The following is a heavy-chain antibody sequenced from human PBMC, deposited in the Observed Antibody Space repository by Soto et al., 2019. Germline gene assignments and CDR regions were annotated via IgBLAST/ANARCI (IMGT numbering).Heavy chain of an antibody. D-gene: IGHD6-13*01. CDR3: ARASSSWYVGWFDP. CDR1: GGSISSYY. Sequence: SETLSLTCTVSGGSISSYYWSWIRQPPGKGLEWIGYIYYSGSTNYNPSLKSRVTISVDTSKNQFSLKLSSVTAADTAVYYCARASSSWYVGWFDPWGQGTLVTVS. CDR2: IYYSGST. J-gene: IGHJ5*02. V-gene: IGHV4-59*01.